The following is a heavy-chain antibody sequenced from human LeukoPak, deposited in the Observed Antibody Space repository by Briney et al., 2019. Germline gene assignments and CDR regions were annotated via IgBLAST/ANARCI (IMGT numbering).Heavy chain of an antibody. J-gene: IGHJ4*02. Sequence: SVKVSCKASGVTFRSYAISWVRQAPGQGLEWMGRTIPIFGTANYAQRFQGRLTITTDDSTSTAYMDLSSLRSEDTAVYYCARTDLELGDFDYWGQGTLVTVSS. CDR2: TIPIFGTA. D-gene: IGHD1-7*01. CDR3: ARTDLELGDFDY. V-gene: IGHV1-69*05. CDR1: GVTFRSYA.